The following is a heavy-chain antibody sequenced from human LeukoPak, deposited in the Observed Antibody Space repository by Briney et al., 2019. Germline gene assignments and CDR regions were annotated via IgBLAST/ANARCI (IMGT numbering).Heavy chain of an antibody. CDR3: ARDGNNGYGSGSYSYYYYYMDV. Sequence: PGGSLRLSCPASGFTFSSYSMNWVRQAPGKGLEWVSSISSSSSYIYYADSVKGRFTISRDNAKNSLYLQMNSLRAEDTAVYYCARDGNNGYGSGSYSYYYYYMDVWGKGTTVTVSS. CDR1: GFTFSSYS. CDR2: ISSSSSYI. J-gene: IGHJ6*03. D-gene: IGHD3-10*01. V-gene: IGHV3-21*01.